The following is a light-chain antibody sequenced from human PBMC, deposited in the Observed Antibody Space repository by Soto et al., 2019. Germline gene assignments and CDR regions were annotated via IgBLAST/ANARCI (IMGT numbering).Light chain of an antibody. CDR2: EAS. CDR3: SSYTSSSTVYV. V-gene: IGLV2-14*01. CDR1: SSDVGGYNY. J-gene: IGLJ1*01. Sequence: QSALTQPASVSGSPGQSITISCTGTSSDVGGYNYVSWYQQQPGKAPKLLMYEASTRPSGVSNRFSGSKSSNTASLTISGLQAEDDADYYCSSYTSSSTVYVFGTGTKVTVL.